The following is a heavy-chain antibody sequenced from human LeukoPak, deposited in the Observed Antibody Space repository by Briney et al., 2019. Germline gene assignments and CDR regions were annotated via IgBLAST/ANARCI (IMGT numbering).Heavy chain of an antibody. J-gene: IGHJ4*02. V-gene: IGHV1-18*01. Sequence: GASVKVSCKASGYTFTSYGISWVRQAPGQGLEWMGWISAYNGNTNYAQKLQGRVTMTTDTSTSTAYMELRSLRSDDTAVYYCARDRPDYYCSSTSCSGLDYWGQGTLLTVSS. CDR1: GYTFTSYG. D-gene: IGHD2-2*01. CDR2: ISAYNGNT. CDR3: ARDRPDYYCSSTSCSGLDY.